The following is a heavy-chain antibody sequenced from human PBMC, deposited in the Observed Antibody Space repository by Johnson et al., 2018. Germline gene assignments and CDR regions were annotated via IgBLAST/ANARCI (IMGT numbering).Heavy chain of an antibody. CDR3: AKDVSSGPNFYDMDV. CDR1: GFTFDDYA. D-gene: IGHD6-25*01. J-gene: IGHJ6*03. V-gene: IGHV3-9*01. Sequence: VQLVESGGGLVQPGRSLRLSCAASGFTFDDYAMHWVRQAPGKGLEWVSGISWNSGTIGYADSVKGRFTICRNNAKNSLCVQMNSLSAEDTALYYCAKDVSSGPNFYDMDVWGKGTTVTVSS. CDR2: ISWNSGTI.